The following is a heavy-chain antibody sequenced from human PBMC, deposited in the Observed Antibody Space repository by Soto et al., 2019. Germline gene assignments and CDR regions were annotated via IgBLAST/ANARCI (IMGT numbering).Heavy chain of an antibody. CDR1: GDSVSSNSAA. V-gene: IGHV6-1*01. J-gene: IGHJ6*02. CDR2: TYYRSKWYN. CDR3: ARGPRPRRLYGMDV. Sequence: SQTLSLTCAISGDSVSSNSAAWNWIRQSPSRGLEWLGRTYYRSKWYNDYAVSVKSRITINPDTSKNQFSLKLSSVTAADTAVYYCARGPRPRRLYGMDVWGQGTTVTVSS.